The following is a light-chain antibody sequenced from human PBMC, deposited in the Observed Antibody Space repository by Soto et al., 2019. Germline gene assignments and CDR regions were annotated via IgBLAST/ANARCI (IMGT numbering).Light chain of an antibody. CDR3: QQRSNWPPST. Sequence: EIVLTQSPATLSLSPGERATLSCRASQSVSNYLAWYQQKPGQAPRLLIYVASNRATGIPARFSGSGSGTDFTLTISSLEPEDFAVYYCQQRSNWPPSTFGQGTRLEIK. CDR2: VAS. J-gene: IGKJ5*01. CDR1: QSVSNY. V-gene: IGKV3-11*01.